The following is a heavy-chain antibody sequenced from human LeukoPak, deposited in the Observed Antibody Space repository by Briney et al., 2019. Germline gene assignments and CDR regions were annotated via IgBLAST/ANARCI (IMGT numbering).Heavy chain of an antibody. D-gene: IGHD2-2*01. CDR1: GASISSTDYY. J-gene: IGHJ6*03. CDR2: IYYTGST. V-gene: IGHV4-39*01. CDR3: ARHPHCIGTSCYSRHHYYFYYVDV. Sequence: PSETLSLTCSVSGASISSTDYYWGWIRQPPGKGPEWIGSIYYTGSTFYSPSLKSRLTMFVDASKGQFSLNLRSVTAADTAVYYCARHPHCIGTSCYSRHHYYFYYVDVWGNGTTVTVSS.